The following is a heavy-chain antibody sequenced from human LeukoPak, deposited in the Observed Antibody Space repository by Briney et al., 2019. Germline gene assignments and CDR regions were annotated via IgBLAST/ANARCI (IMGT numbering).Heavy chain of an antibody. CDR1: GFPFSIYE. CDR3: ALLAVASDFDY. Sequence: GGSLRLSCAVSGFPFSIYEMNWVRQAPGKGLDWVSNIASSGTTIYYADSVKGRFSISRDNAKSSLYLQMNSLRVEDTAVYYCALLAVASDFDYWGQGALVTVSS. CDR2: IASSGTTI. J-gene: IGHJ4*02. V-gene: IGHV3-48*03. D-gene: IGHD6-19*01.